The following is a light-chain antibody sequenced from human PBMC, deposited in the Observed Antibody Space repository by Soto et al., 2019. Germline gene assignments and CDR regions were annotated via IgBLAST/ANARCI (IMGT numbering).Light chain of an antibody. CDR3: TSSTSDSLYV. V-gene: IGLV2-14*01. J-gene: IGLJ1*01. CDR1: SSDVGGSKY. CDR2: KVS. Sequence: QSVLTQPASVSGSPGQSITISCTGTSSDVGGSKYVSWYQQYPGKVPKLLINKVSNRLSGVSNRFSGSKSGNTASLTISGLLAEDEADYFCTSSTSDSLYVFGSGTKVTVL.